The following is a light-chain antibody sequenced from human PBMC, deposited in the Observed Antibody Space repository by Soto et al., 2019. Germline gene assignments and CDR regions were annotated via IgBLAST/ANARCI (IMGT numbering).Light chain of an antibody. Sequence: QSVLTQPPSASGTPGQRITISCSGRSSNIGSNTVNWYQQFPGTAPKLLMYSNNQRPSGVPDRFSGSKSGTSASLAISGLQSEDEADYYCATWDDRMTGPVFGGGTKLTVL. CDR2: SNN. J-gene: IGLJ2*01. V-gene: IGLV1-44*01. CDR1: SSNIGSNT. CDR3: ATWDDRMTGPV.